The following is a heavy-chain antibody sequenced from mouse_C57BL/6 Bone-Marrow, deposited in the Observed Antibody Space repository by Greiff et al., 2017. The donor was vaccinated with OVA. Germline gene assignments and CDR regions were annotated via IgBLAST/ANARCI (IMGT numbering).Heavy chain of an antibody. Sequence: VQLQQSGPELVKPGASVKISCKASGYTFTDYYMNWVKQSHGQSLEWIGDINPNNGGTSYNQKFKGKATLTVDKSSSTAYMELRSLTSEDSAFYYCGVYCYFDVCGSGTSVTVSS. CDR1: GYTFTDYY. CDR2: INPNNGGT. J-gene: IGHJ1*01. CDR3: GVYCYFDV. V-gene: IGHV1-26*01.